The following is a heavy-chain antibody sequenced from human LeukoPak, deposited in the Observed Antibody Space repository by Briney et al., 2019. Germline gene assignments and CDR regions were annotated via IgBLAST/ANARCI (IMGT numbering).Heavy chain of an antibody. CDR1: GSTFSSYS. V-gene: IGHV3-21*01. Sequence: KPGGSLRLSCAASGSTFSSYSMNWVRQAPGKGLEWVSSISSSSSYIYYADSVKGRFTISRDNAKNSLYLQMNSLRAEDTAVYYCARAQPAAIEGPGFDYWGQGTLVTVSS. J-gene: IGHJ4*02. CDR2: ISSSSSYI. CDR3: ARAQPAAIEGPGFDY. D-gene: IGHD2-2*01.